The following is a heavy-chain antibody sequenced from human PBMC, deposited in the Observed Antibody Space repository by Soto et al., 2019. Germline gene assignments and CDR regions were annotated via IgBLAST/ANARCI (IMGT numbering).Heavy chain of an antibody. D-gene: IGHD2-21*02. CDR2: ISSSGAYI. J-gene: IGHJ5*02. Sequence: PRGALRLSCAGSGFRFIDYYMTWVRQAPGKGLEWIAYISSSGAYIYYADSVKGRFTISRDNGKSSVYLQMDSLRVDDTAMYYCARPITEVVTAAPGQFDTWGQGTLVTVSS. CDR1: GFRFIDYY. CDR3: ARPITEVVTAAPGQFDT. V-gene: IGHV3-11*01.